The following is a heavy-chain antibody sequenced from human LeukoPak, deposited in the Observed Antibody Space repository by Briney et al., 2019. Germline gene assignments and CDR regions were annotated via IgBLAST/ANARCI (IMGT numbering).Heavy chain of an antibody. Sequence: KSGGSLRLSCAASGFTFSSYSMNWVRQAPGKGLEWVSSISSSSYINYADSVKGRFTISRDNAKNSLYLQMNSLRAEDTAVYYCARGHAAVAGYYYMDVWGKGTTVTVS. CDR1: GFTFSSYS. V-gene: IGHV3-21*01. J-gene: IGHJ6*03. D-gene: IGHD6-19*01. CDR3: ARGHAAVAGYYYMDV. CDR2: ISSSSYI.